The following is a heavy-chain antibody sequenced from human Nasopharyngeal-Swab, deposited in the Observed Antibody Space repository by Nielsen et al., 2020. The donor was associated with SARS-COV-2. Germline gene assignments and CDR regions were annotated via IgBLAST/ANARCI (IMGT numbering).Heavy chain of an antibody. CDR2: IYYSGST. CDR3: ARAEDY. V-gene: IGHV4-30-4*01. J-gene: IGHJ4*02. CDR1: GGSFSDYY. Sequence: SETLSLTCAVYGGSFSDYYWSWIRQPPGKGLEWIGYIYYSGSTYYNPSLKSRVTISVDTSKNQFSLKLSSVTAADTAVYYCARAEDYWGQGTLVTVSS.